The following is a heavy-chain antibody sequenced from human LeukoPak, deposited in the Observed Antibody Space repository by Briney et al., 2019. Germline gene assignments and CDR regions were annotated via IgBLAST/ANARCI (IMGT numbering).Heavy chain of an antibody. Sequence: GGSLRLSCAASGFTFSGYWMTWVRQAPGKGLEWVANIKDDGSAKYYEDSVKGRFSISRDDAKNSLYLQINNLRAEGTAMYYCARSTAYSFDYWGQGTLVTVSS. J-gene: IGHJ4*02. CDR2: IKDDGSAK. CDR1: GFTFSGYW. V-gene: IGHV3-7*01. CDR3: ARSTAYSFDY.